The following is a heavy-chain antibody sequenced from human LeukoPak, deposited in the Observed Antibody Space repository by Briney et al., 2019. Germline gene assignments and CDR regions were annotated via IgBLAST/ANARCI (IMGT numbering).Heavy chain of an antibody. CDR3: VKEDHYGDYVQIDH. J-gene: IGHJ4*02. CDR2: ITADGGGT. D-gene: IGHD4-17*01. CDR1: GFTFSSDA. V-gene: IGHV3-23*01. Sequence: GGSLRLSCAATGFTFSSDAMSWVRQAPGKGLEWVSAITADGGGTNHADPVKGRFAISRDNSKSTLYLQMNSLRAEDTAVYYCVKEDHYGDYVQIDHWGQGTLVTVSS.